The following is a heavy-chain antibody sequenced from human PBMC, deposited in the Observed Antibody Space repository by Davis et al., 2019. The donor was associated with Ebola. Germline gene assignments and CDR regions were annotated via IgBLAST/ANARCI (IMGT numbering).Heavy chain of an antibody. CDR2: IYYSGST. V-gene: IGHV4-30-2*03. CDR1: GGSISSGGYS. J-gene: IGHJ4*02. Sequence: SETLSLTCAVSGGSISSGGYSWSWIRQPPGKGLEWIGYIYYSGSTYYNPSLKSRVTISVDTSKNQFSLKLSSVTAADTAVYYCARQDSQGHYYDSSGYYLHGTFFDYWGQGTLVTVSS. D-gene: IGHD3-22*01. CDR3: ARQDSQGHYYDSSGYYLHGTFFDY.